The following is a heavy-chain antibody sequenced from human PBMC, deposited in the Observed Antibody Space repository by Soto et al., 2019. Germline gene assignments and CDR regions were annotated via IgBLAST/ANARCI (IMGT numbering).Heavy chain of an antibody. CDR2: ISYDGSNK. V-gene: IGHV3-30-3*01. CDR3: ARVSRHDYGDY. Sequence: QVQLVESGGGVVQPGRSLRLSCAASGFTFSSYVMHWVRQAPGKGLEWVAVISYDGSNKYYADSVKGRFTISRDNSKNTLYLQMNSLRAEDTAVYYCARVSRHDYGDYWGQGTLVTVSS. CDR1: GFTFSSYV. J-gene: IGHJ4*02.